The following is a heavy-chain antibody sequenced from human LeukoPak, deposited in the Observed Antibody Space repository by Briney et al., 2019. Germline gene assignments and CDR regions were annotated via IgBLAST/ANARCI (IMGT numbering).Heavy chain of an antibody. D-gene: IGHD2-2*01. V-gene: IGHV4-59*01. CDR2: IYYIGST. CDR3: ARVDIVVVPAVRFYFDY. Sequence: SETLSLTCTVSGGSISSYYWSWIRQPPGKGLEWIGYIYYIGSTNYNPSLKSRVTISVDTSKNQFSLKLSSVTAADTAVYYCARVDIVVVPAVRFYFDYWGQRTLVTVSS. J-gene: IGHJ4*02. CDR1: GGSISSYY.